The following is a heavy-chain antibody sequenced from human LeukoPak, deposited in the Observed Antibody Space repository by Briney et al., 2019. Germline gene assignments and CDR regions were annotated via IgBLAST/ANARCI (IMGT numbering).Heavy chain of an antibody. Sequence: ASVKVSCKASGGTFSSYAISWVRQAPGQGLEWMGRIIPILGIANYAQKFQGRVTITADKSTSTAYMELSSLRSEDTAVYYRARDGRIAVAGTGFDYWGQGTLVTVSS. J-gene: IGHJ4*02. V-gene: IGHV1-69*04. CDR2: IIPILGIA. D-gene: IGHD6-19*01. CDR1: GGTFSSYA. CDR3: ARDGRIAVAGTGFDY.